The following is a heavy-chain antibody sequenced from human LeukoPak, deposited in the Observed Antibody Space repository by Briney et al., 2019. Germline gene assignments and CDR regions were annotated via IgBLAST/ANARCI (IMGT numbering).Heavy chain of an antibody. V-gene: IGHV1-3*04. Sequence: GASVKVSCKASGYTFTTYAMHWVRQAPGQRLEWMGWINTGNGNTKYSQKFQGRVTMTEDTSTDTAYMELRSLRSDDTAVYYCARDSNGYYFDYWGQGTLVTVSS. CDR1: GYTFTTYA. J-gene: IGHJ4*02. D-gene: IGHD1-1*01. CDR2: INTGNGNT. CDR3: ARDSNGYYFDY.